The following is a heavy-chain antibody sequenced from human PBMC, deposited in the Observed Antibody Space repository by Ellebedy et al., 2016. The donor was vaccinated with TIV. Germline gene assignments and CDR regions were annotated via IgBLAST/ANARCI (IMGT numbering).Heavy chain of an antibody. CDR1: GGSMTRSSYY. J-gene: IGHJ4*02. CDR3: STLTGDYYDSSGYFYR. D-gene: IGHD3-22*01. CDR2: IYYSGTT. Sequence: SETLSLTCTVSGGSMTRSSYYWAWIRQPPGKGLEWIGSIYYSGTTYYNPSLKSRVTISVDTSRNQFSLKLSSVTAADTALYYCSTLTGDYYDSSGYFYRWGQGTLVTVSS. V-gene: IGHV4-39*07.